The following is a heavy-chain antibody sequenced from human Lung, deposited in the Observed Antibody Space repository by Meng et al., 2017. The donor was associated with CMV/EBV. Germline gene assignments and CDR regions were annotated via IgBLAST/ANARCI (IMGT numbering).Heavy chain of an antibody. CDR3: AGPDDMGSSPHDPFDM. Sequence: SXTLSLXCTVSGASISSNYWSWSRRPPGKGLEYIGSISYTGYIEYNPSLKGRVTISLDTSKNHFSLKLTSVTAADTAMYYCAGPDDMGSSPHDPFDMSGQGXMVTVSS. V-gene: IGHV4-59*01. CDR1: GASISSNY. D-gene: IGHD1-1*01. CDR2: ISYTGYI. J-gene: IGHJ3*02.